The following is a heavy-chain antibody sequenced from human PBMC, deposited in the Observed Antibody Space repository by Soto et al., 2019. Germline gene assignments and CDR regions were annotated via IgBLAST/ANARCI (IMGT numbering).Heavy chain of an antibody. V-gene: IGHV4-59*01. D-gene: IGHD3-3*01. CDR2: IYYSGST. Sequence: PSETLSLTCTVSGGSISSYYWSWIRQPPGKGLEWIGYIYYSGSTNYNPSLKSRVTISVDTSKNQFSLKLSSVTAADTAVYYCARADYDFWSGYYTLDYWGQGTLVTVSS. J-gene: IGHJ4*02. CDR3: ARADYDFWSGYYTLDY. CDR1: GGSISSYY.